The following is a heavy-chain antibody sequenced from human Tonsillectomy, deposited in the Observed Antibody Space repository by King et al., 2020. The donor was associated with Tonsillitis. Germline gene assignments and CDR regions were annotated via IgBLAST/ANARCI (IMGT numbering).Heavy chain of an antibody. CDR3: AKCPYDFWSGGLYYAMDV. Sequence: EVQLVESGGGLVQPGGSLRLSCAASVFTFSTYAMTWVRQAPGKGLEWVSVMCGAGARTYHADSVKGRFTISRDNSKNTLYLQMNSLRAEDTAVYYCAKCPYDFWSGGLYYAMDVWGQGTTVTVSS. J-gene: IGHJ6*02. V-gene: IGHV3-23*04. CDR1: VFTFSTYA. CDR2: MCGAGART. D-gene: IGHD3-3*01.